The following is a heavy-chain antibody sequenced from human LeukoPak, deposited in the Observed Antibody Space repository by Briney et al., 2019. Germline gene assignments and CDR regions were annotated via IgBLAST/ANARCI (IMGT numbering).Heavy chain of an antibody. Sequence: SVKVSCKASGGTFSSYAISWVRQAPGQGLEWMGGIIPIFGTANYAQKFQGRVTITADESTSTAYMELSSLRSEDTAVYYCASESSSSEGVDYWGQGTLVTVSS. V-gene: IGHV1-69*13. D-gene: IGHD6-6*01. CDR2: IIPIFGTA. CDR3: ASESSSSEGVDY. CDR1: GGTFSSYA. J-gene: IGHJ4*02.